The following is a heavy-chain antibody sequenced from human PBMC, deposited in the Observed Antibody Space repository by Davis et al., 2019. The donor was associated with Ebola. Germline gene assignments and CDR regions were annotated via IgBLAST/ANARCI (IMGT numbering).Heavy chain of an antibody. V-gene: IGHV1-18*04. CDR1: GYTFTSYG. Sequence: ASVKVSCKASGYTFTSYGISWVRQAPGQGLEWMGWISAYNGNTNYAQKLQGRVTMTTDTSTSTAYMELRSLRSDDTAVYYCARDRATVVTRRNAFDIWGQGTMVTVSS. J-gene: IGHJ3*02. CDR3: ARDRATVVTRRNAFDI. D-gene: IGHD4-23*01. CDR2: ISAYNGNT.